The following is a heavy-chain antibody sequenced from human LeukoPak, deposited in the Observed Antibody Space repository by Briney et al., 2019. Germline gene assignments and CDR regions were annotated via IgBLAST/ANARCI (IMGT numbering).Heavy chain of an antibody. CDR1: EFTFNNYW. V-gene: IGHV3-7*01. D-gene: IGHD3-3*01. J-gene: IGHJ4*02. CDR3: ARDWSDGFDY. CDR2: IKQDGSEK. Sequence: GGSLRLSCAASEFTFNNYWMSWVRQAPGKGLEWVANIKQDGSEKYYVDSVKGRFTISRDNAKNSLYLQMNSLRAEDSAVYYCARDWSDGFDYWGQGTLVTVSS.